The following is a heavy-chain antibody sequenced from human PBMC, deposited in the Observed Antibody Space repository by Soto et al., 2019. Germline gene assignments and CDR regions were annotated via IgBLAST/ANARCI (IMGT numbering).Heavy chain of an antibody. CDR3: ARRSGGSGWYDWVYYYYGMDV. V-gene: IGHV1-18*01. CDR2: ISGYNGDT. J-gene: IGHJ6*02. Sequence: ASVKVSCKASGYTFTRYGISWVRQAPGQGLEWMGWISGYNGDTKYAQKFQGRVTISVDTSKNQFSLKLSSVTAADTAVYYCARRSGGSGWYDWVYYYYGMDVWGQGTTVTVSS. CDR1: GYTFTRYG. D-gene: IGHD6-19*01.